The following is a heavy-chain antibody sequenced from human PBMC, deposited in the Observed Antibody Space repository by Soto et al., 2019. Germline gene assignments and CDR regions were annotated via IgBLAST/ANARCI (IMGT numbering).Heavy chain of an antibody. Sequence: VQLVQSGAEVKKPGSSVKVSCKASGGTFSSYTISWVRQAPGQGLEWMGRIIPILGIANYAQKFQGRVTITADKSTSTAYMELSSLRSEDTAVYYCARGDSLYYFDYWGQGTLVTVSS. CDR3: ARGDSLYYFDY. V-gene: IGHV1-69*02. J-gene: IGHJ4*02. CDR1: GGTFSSYT. CDR2: IIPILGIA. D-gene: IGHD3-22*01.